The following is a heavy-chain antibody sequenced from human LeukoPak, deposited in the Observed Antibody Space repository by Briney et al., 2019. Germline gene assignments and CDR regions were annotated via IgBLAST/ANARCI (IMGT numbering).Heavy chain of an antibody. CDR3: ARDATYGSGRTIMDV. D-gene: IGHD3-10*01. CDR1: GGSISSYY. Sequence: PSETLSLTCTVSGGSISSYYWSWIRQPAGKGLEWIGRIYTSGSTNYNPSLKSRVTMSVDTSKNQFSLKLSSVTAADTAVYYCARDATYGSGRTIMDVWGKGTTVTISS. CDR2: IYTSGST. V-gene: IGHV4-4*07. J-gene: IGHJ6*03.